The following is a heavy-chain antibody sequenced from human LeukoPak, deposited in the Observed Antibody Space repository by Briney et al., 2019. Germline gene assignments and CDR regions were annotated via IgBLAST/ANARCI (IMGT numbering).Heavy chain of an antibody. J-gene: IGHJ4*02. CDR1: GGSISTSDFY. CDR2: IHHNGNT. D-gene: IGHD1-26*01. Sequence: PSETLSLTCTVSGGSISTSDFYWGWVRQPPGKGLEWIGNIHHNGNTYFNPSLKSRVTMSVDTSKNQFSLKLSSVTAADTAVYYCATSYGNYFGDWGQGTLLTVSS. CDR3: ATSYGNYFGD. V-gene: IGHV4-39*07.